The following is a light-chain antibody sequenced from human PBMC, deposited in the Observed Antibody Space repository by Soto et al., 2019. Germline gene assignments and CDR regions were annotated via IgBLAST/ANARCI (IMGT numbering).Light chain of an antibody. V-gene: IGKV3-11*01. CDR3: QQYNNWPPIT. CDR1: QSVSSY. Sequence: EFVLRQSPGTLSLSPGERANLSCRASQSVSSYLAWYQQKPGQAPRLLIYDASNRATGIPARFSGSGSGTEFTLTIRSLQSEDFAVYYCQQYNNWPPITFGQGTRLEIK. J-gene: IGKJ5*01. CDR2: DAS.